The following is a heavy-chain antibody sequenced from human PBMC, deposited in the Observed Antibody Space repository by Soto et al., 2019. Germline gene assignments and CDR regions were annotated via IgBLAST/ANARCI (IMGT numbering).Heavy chain of an antibody. J-gene: IGHJ6*03. CDR1: GDTFSSYS. CDR3: ATAGGSTSSSAYHYFMDV. Sequence: QAQLVQSGAEVKRPGSSVKVSCKASGDTFSSYSISWVRQAPGQGLEWMGRIIPMVVTPNYAKKFKGRVTFSAEKSTSTDYMVLNSLISDDTAVYSCATAGGSTSSSAYHYFMDVWGKGTPVTVSS. V-gene: IGHV1-69*08. D-gene: IGHD3-16*01. CDR2: IIPMVVTP.